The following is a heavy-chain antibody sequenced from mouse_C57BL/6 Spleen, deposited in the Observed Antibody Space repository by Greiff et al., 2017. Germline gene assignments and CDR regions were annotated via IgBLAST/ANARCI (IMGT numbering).Heavy chain of an antibody. Sequence: DVHLVESGGGLVKPGGSLKLSCAASGFTFSDYGMHWVRQAPEKGLEWVAYISSGSSTIYYADTVKGRFTISRDNAKNTLFLQMTSLRSEDTAMYYCARRRDGYYAMDYWGQGTSVTVSS. D-gene: IGHD2-3*01. CDR1: GFTFSDYG. CDR2: ISSGSSTI. J-gene: IGHJ4*01. V-gene: IGHV5-17*01. CDR3: ARRRDGYYAMDY.